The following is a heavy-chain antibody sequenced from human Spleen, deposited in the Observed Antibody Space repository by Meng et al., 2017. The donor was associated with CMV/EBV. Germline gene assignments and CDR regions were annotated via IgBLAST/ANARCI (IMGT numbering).Heavy chain of an antibody. J-gene: IGHJ3*02. CDR1: GGSISSYY. V-gene: IGHV4-4*07. CDR3: ARDRSAFTMVRGLSAFDI. Sequence: QVQRQGSAPGLVKPSEPLSLTCTVSGGSISSYYWSWIRQPAGKGLEWIGRIYTSGSTNYNPSLKSRVTMSVDTSKNQFSLKLSSVTAADTAVYYCARDRSAFTMVRGLSAFDIWGQGTMVTVSS. D-gene: IGHD3-10*01. CDR2: IYTSGST.